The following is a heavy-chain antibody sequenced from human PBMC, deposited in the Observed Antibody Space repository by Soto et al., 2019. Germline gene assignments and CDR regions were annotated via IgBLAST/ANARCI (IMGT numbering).Heavy chain of an antibody. CDR2: IIPISGTA. V-gene: IGHV1-69*01. D-gene: IGHD2-2*01. Sequence: QVQLVQSGAEVKKPGSSVKVSCKASGGTFSSYAISWVRQAPGQGLEWMGGIIPISGTANYAQKRQGRVKLTADESTSTAYMELSSLRSEDTAVYYCARSQGSSTSLEIYYYYYYGMDVWGQGTTVTVSS. CDR3: ARSQGSSTSLEIYYYYYYGMDV. CDR1: GGTFSSYA. J-gene: IGHJ6*02.